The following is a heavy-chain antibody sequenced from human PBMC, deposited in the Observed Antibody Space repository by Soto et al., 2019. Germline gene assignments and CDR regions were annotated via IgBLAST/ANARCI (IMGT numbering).Heavy chain of an antibody. Sequence: PSETLSLTCTVSGGCITSGGYYWGWIRQHPGKGLEGIGYIYYSGSTYYNPSLTSRVTISVDTSKNQFSLKLSSVTAADTAVYYCAREYSSSWYWFDPWGQGPLVTVSS. CDR1: GGCITSGGYY. V-gene: IGHV4-31*03. CDR3: AREYSSSWYWFDP. CDR2: IYYSGST. J-gene: IGHJ5*02. D-gene: IGHD6-13*01.